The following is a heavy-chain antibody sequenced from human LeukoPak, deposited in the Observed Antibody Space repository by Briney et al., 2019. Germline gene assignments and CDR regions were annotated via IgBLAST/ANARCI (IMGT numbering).Heavy chain of an antibody. D-gene: IGHD6-13*01. CDR3: AREGYSSSWYGWYFDL. J-gene: IGHJ2*01. Sequence: GASVTVSCKASGGTFSSYAISWVRQAPGQGLEWMGGIITIFGTANYAQKFQGRVTITADESTSTAYMELSSLRSEDTAVYYCAREGYSSSWYGWYFDLWGRGTLVTVSS. V-gene: IGHV1-69*13. CDR1: GGTFSSYA. CDR2: IITIFGTA.